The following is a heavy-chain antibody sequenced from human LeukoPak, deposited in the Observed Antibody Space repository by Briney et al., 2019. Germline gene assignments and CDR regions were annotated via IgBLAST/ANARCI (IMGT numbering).Heavy chain of an antibody. D-gene: IGHD3-22*01. J-gene: IGHJ4*02. CDR2: ISASGSAT. CDR1: GFIFSNYG. V-gene: IGHV3-23*01. CDR3: AKDPYYYDSSGYYVRTVYFDY. Sequence: GGSLRLSCAASGFIFSNYGMNWVRQAPGKGLEWVAAISASGSATSYADSVKGRFTISRDNSKNTLYLQMNSLRAEDTAVYYCAKDPYYYDSSGYYVRTVYFDYWGQGTLVTVSS.